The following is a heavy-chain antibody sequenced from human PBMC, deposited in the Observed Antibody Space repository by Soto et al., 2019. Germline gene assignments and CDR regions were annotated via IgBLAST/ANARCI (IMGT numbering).Heavy chain of an antibody. V-gene: IGHV3-48*01. CDR2: ISSSSSTI. CDR3: ASESYDYAGY. CDR1: GFTFSSYS. Sequence: GGSLRLSCAASGFTFSSYSMNWVRQAPGKGLEWVSYISSSSSTIHYADSVKGRFTISRDNAKNSLYLQMNSLRAEDTAVYYCASESYDYAGYWGQGTLVTVSS. D-gene: IGHD3-10*01. J-gene: IGHJ4*02.